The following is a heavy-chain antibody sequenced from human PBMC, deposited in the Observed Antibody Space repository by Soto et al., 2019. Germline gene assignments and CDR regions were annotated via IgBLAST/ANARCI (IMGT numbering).Heavy chain of an antibody. CDR3: ATTRIRCSSSSWLHPAAYYYYYGMDV. CDR1: GGTFSSYA. D-gene: IGHD2-2*01. CDR2: IIPIFGTA. J-gene: IGHJ6*02. Sequence: QVPLVQSGAEVKKPGSSVKVSCKASGGTFSSYAISWVRQAPGQGLEWIGVIIPIFGTANYAQKFQGRVTITADESKRTSYSELKRHKYEDTAVYYCATTRIRCSSSSWLHPAAYYYYYGMDVWGQGTTVTVSS. V-gene: IGHV1-69*01.